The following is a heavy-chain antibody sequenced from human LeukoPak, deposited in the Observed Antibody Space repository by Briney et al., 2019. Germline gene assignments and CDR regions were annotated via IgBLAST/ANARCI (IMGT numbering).Heavy chain of an antibody. CDR2: IYHSGST. J-gene: IGHJ5*02. CDR1: GGSISSGGYS. CDR3: ARSLWFWSNWFDP. Sequence: SQTLSLTCAVSGGSISSGGYSWSWIRQPPGKGLEWIGYIYHSGSTYYNPSLKSRVTISVDRSKNQFSLKLSSVTTADTAVYYCARSLWFWSNWFDPWGQGTLVTVSS. D-gene: IGHD3-10*01. V-gene: IGHV4-30-2*01.